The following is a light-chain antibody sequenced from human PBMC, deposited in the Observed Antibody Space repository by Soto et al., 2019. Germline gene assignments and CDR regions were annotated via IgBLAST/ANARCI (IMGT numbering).Light chain of an antibody. J-gene: IGKJ5*01. V-gene: IGKV3-20*01. Sequence: EGGLTQSPGTLPLAPGESATLSCRASQSVSSNYLAWYQQNPAQPPRLLIYGAPSRATGIPDRFSGSGSGTDFTLTISRLEPEDFAVYYCQQYGSSLITFGQGTRLQ. CDR1: QSVSSNY. CDR2: GAP. CDR3: QQYGSSLIT.